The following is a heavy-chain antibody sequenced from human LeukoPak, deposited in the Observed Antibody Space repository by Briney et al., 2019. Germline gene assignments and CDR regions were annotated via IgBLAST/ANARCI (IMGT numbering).Heavy chain of an antibody. V-gene: IGHV3-48*02. Sequence: PGGSLRLSCAASGFTFSSYSMNWVRQAPGKGLEWVSYISSSSTIYYADSVKGRFTISRDNAKNSLYLQMNSLRDEDTAVYYCARGPRGYSNYGRFDYWGQGTLVTVSS. D-gene: IGHD4-11*01. J-gene: IGHJ4*02. CDR1: GFTFSSYS. CDR2: ISSSSTI. CDR3: ARGPRGYSNYGRFDY.